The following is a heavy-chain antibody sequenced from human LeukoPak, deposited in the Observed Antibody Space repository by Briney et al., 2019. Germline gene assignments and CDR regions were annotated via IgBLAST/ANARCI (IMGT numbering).Heavy chain of an antibody. CDR2: ISAYNGNT. Sequence: ASVKVSCKASGGTFSSYTISWVRQAPGQGLEWMGWISAYNGNTNYAQKLQGRVTMTTDTSTSTAYMELRSLRSDDTAVYYCPRGRGGFSYSSSWYQWFDPWGQGTLVTVSS. CDR1: GGTFSSYT. CDR3: PRGRGGFSYSSSWYQWFDP. D-gene: IGHD6-13*01. J-gene: IGHJ5*02. V-gene: IGHV1-18*01.